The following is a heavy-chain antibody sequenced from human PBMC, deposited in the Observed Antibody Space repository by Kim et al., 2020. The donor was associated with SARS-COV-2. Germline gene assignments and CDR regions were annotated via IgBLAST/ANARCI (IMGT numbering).Heavy chain of an antibody. CDR2: T. J-gene: IGHJ3*02. Sequence: TSYADSVERRFTISRDTDKNTQYLQMNSLRDEDTALYYCARGPGTRAFDIWGQGTMVTVSS. CDR3: ARGPGTRAFDI. D-gene: IGHD1-1*01. V-gene: IGHV3-74*01.